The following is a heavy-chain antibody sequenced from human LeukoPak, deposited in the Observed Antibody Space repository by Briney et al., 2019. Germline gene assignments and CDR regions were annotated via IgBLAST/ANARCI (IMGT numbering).Heavy chain of an antibody. J-gene: IGHJ6*02. V-gene: IGHV3-23*01. CDR2: LSGSGGST. Sequence: PGRCLRLSCAASGFTFSSYAMSWVRPAPGKGLEWVSALSGSGGSTYYADSVKGRFTISRDNSKNTLYLQMNSLRAEDTAVYYCAKDRGSSWPHYYYYYGMDVWGQGTTVTVSS. D-gene: IGHD6-13*01. CDR1: GFTFSSYA. CDR3: AKDRGSSWPHYYYYYGMDV.